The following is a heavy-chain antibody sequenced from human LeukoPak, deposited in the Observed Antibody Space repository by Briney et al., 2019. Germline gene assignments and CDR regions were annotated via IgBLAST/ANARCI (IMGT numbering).Heavy chain of an antibody. V-gene: IGHV3-30*02. J-gene: IGHJ4*02. CDR1: GFTFSSYG. CDR3: ARYPCSSTSCSHGATDY. Sequence: PGGSLRLSCAASGFTFSSYGMHWVRQAPGKGLEWVAFIRYDGSNKYYADSVKGRFTISRDNSKNTLYLQMNSLRAEDTAVYYCARYPCSSTSCSHGATDYWGQGTLVTVSS. D-gene: IGHD2-2*01. CDR2: IRYDGSNK.